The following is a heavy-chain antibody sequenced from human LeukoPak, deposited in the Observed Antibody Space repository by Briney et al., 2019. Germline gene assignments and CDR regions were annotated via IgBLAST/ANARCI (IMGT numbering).Heavy chain of an antibody. D-gene: IGHD3-16*02. Sequence: GGSLRLSCAASGFTFSNALMSWVRQAPGKGLEWVGRIKSKTDGATTDYAAPVKGRYAISRDDSRSTIYLQMNSLKTEDTAVYYCTALVPNYDYVWGSYRYNEKWGQGTLVTVSS. J-gene: IGHJ4*02. CDR1: GFTFSNAL. CDR3: TALVPNYDYVWGSYRYNEK. CDR2: IKSKTDGATT. V-gene: IGHV3-15*01.